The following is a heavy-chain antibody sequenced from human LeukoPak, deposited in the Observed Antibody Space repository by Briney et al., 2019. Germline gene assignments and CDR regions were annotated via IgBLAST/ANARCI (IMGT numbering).Heavy chain of an antibody. CDR3: ARDVVVPAAPAGDFDY. CDR1: GYTFTGYY. V-gene: IGHV1-2*02. D-gene: IGHD2-2*01. J-gene: IGHJ4*02. Sequence: ASVKVSCKASGYTFTGYYMHWVRQAPGQGLEWMGWINPNSGGTNYAQKFQGRVTMTRDTSISTAYMELSRLRSDDTAVYYCARDVVVPAAPAGDFDYWGQGTLVTVSS. CDR2: INPNSGGT.